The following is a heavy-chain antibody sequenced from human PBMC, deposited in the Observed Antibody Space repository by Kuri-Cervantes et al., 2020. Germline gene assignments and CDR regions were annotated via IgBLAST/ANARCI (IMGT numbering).Heavy chain of an antibody. CDR2: ISFDGTKT. Sequence: GGSLRLSCAASGFTFSSYGMHWVRQAPGKGLEWVAVISFDGTKTDYADSVKGRFIISRVNSKNTLYVQLSSLRIEDTAVYYCAGGRRPYYYDSPGDYWCQGTLVTVSS. CDR1: GFTFSSYG. J-gene: IGHJ4*02. CDR3: AGGRRPYYYDSPGDY. V-gene: IGHV3-30*19. D-gene: IGHD3-22*01.